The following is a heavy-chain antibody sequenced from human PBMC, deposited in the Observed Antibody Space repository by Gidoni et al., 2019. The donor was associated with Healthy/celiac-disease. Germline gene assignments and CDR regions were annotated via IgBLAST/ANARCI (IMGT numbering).Heavy chain of an antibody. V-gene: IGHV3-30*18. CDR1: GVTVRSYG. D-gene: IGHD3-3*01. CDR2: ISYDGSNK. Sequence: QVQLGESGGGVVEPGGALRLSWDASGVTVRSYGMHWVRQAPGKGLEWVAVISYDGSNKYYADSVKGRFTISRDNSKNTLYLQMNSLRAEDTAVYYCAKPGREYYDFWSGYFNWFDPWGQGTLVTVSS. J-gene: IGHJ5*02. CDR3: AKPGREYYDFWSGYFNWFDP.